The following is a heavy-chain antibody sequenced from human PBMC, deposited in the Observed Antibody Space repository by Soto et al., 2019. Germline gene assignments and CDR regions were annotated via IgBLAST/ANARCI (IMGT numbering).Heavy chain of an antibody. D-gene: IGHD2-8*02. J-gene: IGHJ4*02. CDR1: TFSISNSW. Sequence: GGSLRLSCAAPTFSISNSWMNWVRLAPGKGLEWVANIKKDGSEKYYVDSVKGRFTISRDNAKNSVYLQMNSLGVDDTGVYYCAGGTGWLIDYWGQGTLVTVSS. V-gene: IGHV3-7*01. CDR2: IKKDGSEK. CDR3: AGGTGWLIDY.